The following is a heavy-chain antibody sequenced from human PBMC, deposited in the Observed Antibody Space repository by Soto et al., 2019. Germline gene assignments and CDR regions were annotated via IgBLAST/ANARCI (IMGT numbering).Heavy chain of an antibody. Sequence: LRLSCAASGFTFSSYAMHWVRQAPGKGLEWVAVISYDGSNKYYADSVKGRFTISRDNSKNTLYLQMNSLRAEDTAVYYCARDKYIVVVPAAIPGYYYYGMDVWGQGTTVTVSS. J-gene: IGHJ6*02. CDR1: GFTFSSYA. CDR2: ISYDGSNK. V-gene: IGHV3-30-3*01. D-gene: IGHD2-2*02. CDR3: ARDKYIVVVPAAIPGYYYYGMDV.